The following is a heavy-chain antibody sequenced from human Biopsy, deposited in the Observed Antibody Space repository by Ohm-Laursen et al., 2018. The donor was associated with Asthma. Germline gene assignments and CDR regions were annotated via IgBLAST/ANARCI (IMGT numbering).Heavy chain of an antibody. CDR2: INHSGRT. V-gene: IGHV4-34*01. Sequence: GTLSLTCGVSGVSLSGYYWNWIRQPPGRGLEWIGEINHSGRTTYNPSLNSRVTISVDTSKNQFSLRLSSVTAADTAVYYCARVGYISIAAADYWGQETLVTVSS. CDR3: ARVGYISIAAADY. CDR1: GVSLSGYY. J-gene: IGHJ4*02. D-gene: IGHD6-13*01.